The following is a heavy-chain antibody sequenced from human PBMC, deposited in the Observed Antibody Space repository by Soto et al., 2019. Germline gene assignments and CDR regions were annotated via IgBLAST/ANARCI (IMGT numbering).Heavy chain of an antibody. CDR3: ARDPEYYYDSSVYYYFDY. D-gene: IGHD3-22*01. CDR2: IIPIFGTA. Sequence: QVQLVQSGAEVKKPGSSVKVSCKASGGTFSSYAISWVRQAPGQGLEWMGGIIPIFGTANYAQKFQGRVTITADESTSTAYMELSSLRSEDTAVYYCARDPEYYYDSSVYYYFDYWGQGTLVTVSS. J-gene: IGHJ4*02. CDR1: GGTFSSYA. V-gene: IGHV1-69*01.